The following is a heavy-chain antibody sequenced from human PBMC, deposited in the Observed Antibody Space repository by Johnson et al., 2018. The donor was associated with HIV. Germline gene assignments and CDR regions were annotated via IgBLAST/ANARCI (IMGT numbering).Heavy chain of an antibody. CDR2: IWYDGSNK. J-gene: IGHJ3*02. V-gene: IGHV3-33*06. CDR1: GFTFSSYG. D-gene: IGHD6-13*01. Sequence: QVQLVESGGGVVQPGRSLRLSCAASGFTFSSYGMHWVRQAPGKGLEWVAVIWYDGSNKYYADSVKGRFTISRDNSKNTLYLQMNSLRAEDTAVYYCAKDSSRCDGGAFDIWGQGTMVTVSS. CDR3: AKDSSRCDGGAFDI.